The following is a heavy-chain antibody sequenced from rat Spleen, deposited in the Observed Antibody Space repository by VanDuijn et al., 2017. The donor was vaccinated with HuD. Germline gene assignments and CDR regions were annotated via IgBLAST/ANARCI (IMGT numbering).Heavy chain of an antibody. J-gene: IGHJ2*01. CDR3: ARPTTGIPFNY. V-gene: IGHV5S23*01. CDR2: ITNASGRT. D-gene: IGHD1-9*01. Sequence: EVQLVESGGGLVQPGRSLKLSCAASGFIFSDYYMAWVRQAPTQGLEWVASITNASGRTYYPDSVKGRFTISRDTAQNTLYLQMNSLRSEDPATYYCARPTTGIPFNYWGQGVMVTVSS. CDR1: GFIFSDYY.